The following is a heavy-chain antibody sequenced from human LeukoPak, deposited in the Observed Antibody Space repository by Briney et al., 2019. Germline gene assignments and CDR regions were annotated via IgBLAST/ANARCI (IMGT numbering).Heavy chain of an antibody. J-gene: IGHJ3*02. V-gene: IGHV4-4*07. CDR2: IYTSGST. CDR3: ARRPQPSSGWFHDAFDI. D-gene: IGHD6-19*01. CDR1: GGSISSYY. Sequence: PSETLSLTCTVSGGSISSYYWSWIRQPAGKGLEWIGRIYTSGSTNYNPSLKSRVTMSVDTSKNQFSLKLSSVTAADTAVYYCARRPQPSSGWFHDAFDIWGQGAMVTVSS.